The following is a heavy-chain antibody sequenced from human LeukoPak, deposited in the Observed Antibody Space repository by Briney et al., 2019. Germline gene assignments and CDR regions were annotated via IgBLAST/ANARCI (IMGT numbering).Heavy chain of an antibody. CDR1: GGSFSGYY. CDR3: ASSNWAWVVVA. J-gene: IGHJ4*02. CDR2: INHSGST. Sequence: SETLSLTCAVYGGSFSGYYWSWIRQPPGKGLEWIGEINHSGSTNYNPSLKSRVTISVVTSKNKFSLKLSSVTAADTAVYYCASSNWAWVVVAWGQGTLVTVSA. D-gene: IGHD2-21*01. V-gene: IGHV4-34*01.